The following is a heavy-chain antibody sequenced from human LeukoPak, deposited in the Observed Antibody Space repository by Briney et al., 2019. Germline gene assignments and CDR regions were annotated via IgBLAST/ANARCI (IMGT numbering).Heavy chain of an antibody. D-gene: IGHD3-10*01. CDR1: GFTFSSYW. J-gene: IGHJ4*02. Sequence: PGGSLRLSCAASGFTFSSYWMSWVRQAPGKGLEWVANIKQDGSEKYYVDSVKGRFTISRDNAMKSLYLQMNSLRAEDTAVYYCARDGARGAGEGDYWGQGTLVTVSS. V-gene: IGHV3-7*01. CDR2: IKQDGSEK. CDR3: ARDGARGAGEGDY.